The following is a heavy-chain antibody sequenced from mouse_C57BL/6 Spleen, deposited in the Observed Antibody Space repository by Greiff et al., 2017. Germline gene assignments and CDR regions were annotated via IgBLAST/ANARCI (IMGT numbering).Heavy chain of an antibody. V-gene: IGHV1-9*01. Sequence: LVESGAELMKPGASVKLSCKATGYTFTGYWIEWVKQRPGHGLEWIGEILTGSGSNNYNEKFKGKATFTADTSSNTAYMQLSSLTTEDSAIYYWARGDVNLLAWFAYWGQGTLVTVSA. CDR1: GYTFTGYW. D-gene: IGHD2-1*01. CDR2: ILTGSGSN. J-gene: IGHJ3*01. CDR3: ARGDVNLLAWFAY.